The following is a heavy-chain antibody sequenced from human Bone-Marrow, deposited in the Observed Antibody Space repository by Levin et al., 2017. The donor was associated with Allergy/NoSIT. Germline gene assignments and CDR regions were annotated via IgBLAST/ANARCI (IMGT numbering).Heavy chain of an antibody. D-gene: IGHD3-10*01. CDR2: INSNNGDT. CDR1: GYTFTSNY. CDR3: AKVVIYNSGRGFDS. J-gene: IGHJ4*02. V-gene: IGHV1-2*02. Sequence: ASVKVSCKASGYTFTSNYIHWVRQAPGQGLEWMGWINSNNGDTNYAQNFQGRVTLTRDTSISTAYLELNRLISDDTAVYYCAKVVIYNSGRGFDSWGQGTMVTVSS.